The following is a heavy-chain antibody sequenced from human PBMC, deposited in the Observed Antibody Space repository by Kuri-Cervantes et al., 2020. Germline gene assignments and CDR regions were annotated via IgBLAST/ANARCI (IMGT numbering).Heavy chain of an antibody. CDR1: GGSISSSSYY. CDR2: IYYSGST. CDR3: ARFLSTTTSNWFDP. V-gene: IGHV4-39*07. D-gene: IGHD2/OR15-2a*01. Sequence: ESLKISCTVSGGSISSSSYYWGWIRQPPGKGLEWIGSIYYSGSTYYNPSLKSRVTISVDTSKNQFSLKLSSVTAADTAVYYCARFLSTTTSNWFDPWGQGTLVTVSS. J-gene: IGHJ5*02.